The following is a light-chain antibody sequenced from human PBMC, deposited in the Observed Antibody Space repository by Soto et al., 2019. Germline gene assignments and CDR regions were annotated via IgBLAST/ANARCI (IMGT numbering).Light chain of an antibody. CDR3: QQRNDWVT. Sequence: EVVLTQFPATLSLSPGERATLSCRASQSIRNYLAWYQQKPGQAPRLLIYDASNRATGIPARFSGSGSGTDFILTISSLEPEDSGVYYCQQRNDWVTFGGGTKVEIK. V-gene: IGKV3-11*01. CDR1: QSIRNY. CDR2: DAS. J-gene: IGKJ4*01.